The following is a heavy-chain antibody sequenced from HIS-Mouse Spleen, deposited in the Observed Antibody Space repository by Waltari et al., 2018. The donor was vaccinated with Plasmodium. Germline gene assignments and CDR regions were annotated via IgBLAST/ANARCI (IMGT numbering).Heavy chain of an antibody. J-gene: IGHJ4*02. Sequence: QLQLQESGPGLVKPSETLSLTCTVSGGSISSSSYYWGRLRQPPGKGLEVIGSIYYSGSTYYNPSLKSRVTISVDTSKNQFSLKLSSVTAADTAVYYCARRGGSYYYFDYWGQGTLVTVSS. CDR3: ARRGGSYYYFDY. CDR2: IYYSGST. V-gene: IGHV4-39*01. D-gene: IGHD1-26*01. CDR1: GGSISSSSYY.